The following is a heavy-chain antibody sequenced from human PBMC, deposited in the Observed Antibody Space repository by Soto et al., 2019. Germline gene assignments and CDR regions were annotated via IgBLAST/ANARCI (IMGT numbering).Heavy chain of an antibody. CDR2: INSDGTSA. CDR1: GFSFSSYW. Sequence: GGSLTLSCAASGFSFSSYWMHWVRQAPGKGLVWVSRINSDGTSANYADSVKGRFNISRDNAKNTLYLQMNSLRAEDTAVYYCARAFGTPSHYYYYGMDVWGQGTTVTVSS. V-gene: IGHV3-74*01. J-gene: IGHJ6*02. D-gene: IGHD1-1*01. CDR3: ARAFGTPSHYYYYGMDV.